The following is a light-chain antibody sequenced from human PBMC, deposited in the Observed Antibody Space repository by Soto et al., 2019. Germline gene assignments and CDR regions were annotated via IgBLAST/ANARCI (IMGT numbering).Light chain of an antibody. Sequence: DIVMTQSPDSLAVSLGERATINCKSSQSVLYSSNNKNYLAWYQQKPGQPPKLLIYWASTRESGVPDRFSGSASGTDFTLTISSLQAEDVAVYYCQRYESTPFTFGPGTKVDIK. J-gene: IGKJ3*01. V-gene: IGKV4-1*01. CDR2: WAS. CDR1: QSVLYSSNNKNY. CDR3: QRYESTPFT.